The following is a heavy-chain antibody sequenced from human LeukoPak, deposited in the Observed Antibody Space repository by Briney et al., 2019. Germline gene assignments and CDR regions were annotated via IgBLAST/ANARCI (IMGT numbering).Heavy chain of an antibody. CDR2: INPNSGGT. J-gene: IGHJ4*02. CDR1: GYTFTGYY. Sequence: GASEKVSCKASGYTFTGYYMHWVRQAPGQGLEWMGWINPNSGGTNYVQKFQGRVTMTRETSISTAYMELSRLRSDDTAVYYCARDPDPPYYYDSSGYYSNWGQGTLVTVSS. D-gene: IGHD3-22*01. V-gene: IGHV1-2*02. CDR3: ARDPDPPYYYDSSGYYSN.